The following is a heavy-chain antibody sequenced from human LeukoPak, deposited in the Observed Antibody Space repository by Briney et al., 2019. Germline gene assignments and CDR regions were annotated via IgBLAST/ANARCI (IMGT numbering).Heavy chain of an antibody. CDR2: IYHSGST. Sequence: SQTLSLTCAVSGGPISSGGYSWSWIRQPPGKGLEWIGYIYHSGSTYYNPSLKSRVTISVDRSKNQFSLKLSSVTAADTAVYYCASARPYYDSSGYYSYAFDIWGQGTMVTVSS. CDR3: ASARPYYDSSGYYSYAFDI. V-gene: IGHV4-30-2*01. CDR1: GGPISSGGYS. J-gene: IGHJ3*02. D-gene: IGHD3-22*01.